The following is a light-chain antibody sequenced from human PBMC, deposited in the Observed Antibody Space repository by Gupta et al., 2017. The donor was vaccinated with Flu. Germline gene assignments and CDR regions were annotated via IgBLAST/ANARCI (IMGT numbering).Light chain of an antibody. CDR2: DAT. J-gene: IGKJ4*01. V-gene: IGKV1-33*01. Sequence: DIQMTQSPSSLSASVGDTVTITCQASHDINNFLNWYQQKPGEAPKLLIYDATKLQRGVPSRFSGTGSGTAFAFAISSLQPGDSATYYCQQDEDVPLTFGGGTKVEI. CDR1: HDINNF. CDR3: QQDEDVPLT.